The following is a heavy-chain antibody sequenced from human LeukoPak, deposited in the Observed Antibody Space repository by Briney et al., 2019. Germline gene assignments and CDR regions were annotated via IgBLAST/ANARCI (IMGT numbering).Heavy chain of an antibody. CDR2: LFPGDSDT. CDR1: GYTFTNYW. D-gene: IGHD1-26*01. J-gene: IGHJ3*02. Sequence: GESLKISCQGSGYTFTNYWIAWVRQLPGKGLEWMGILFPGDSDTRYSPSFEGQVTISVDKSVSTAFLEWRSLKASDTAIYFCARARGYSVNYYRGAFDIWGPGTLVSVSS. V-gene: IGHV5-51*01. CDR3: ARARGYSVNYYRGAFDI.